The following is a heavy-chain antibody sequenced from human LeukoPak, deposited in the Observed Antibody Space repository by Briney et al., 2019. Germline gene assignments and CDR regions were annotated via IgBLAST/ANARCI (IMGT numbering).Heavy chain of an antibody. Sequence: ASVKVSCKASGYTFTGYYMHWVRQAPGQGLEWMGWINPNSGDTNYAQKFQGRVTMTRDTSISTAYMELSRLRSDDTAVYYCARDNWNYVFDYWGQGTLVTVSS. CDR3: ARDNWNYVFDY. D-gene: IGHD1-7*01. V-gene: IGHV1-2*02. CDR1: GYTFTGYY. J-gene: IGHJ4*02. CDR2: INPNSGDT.